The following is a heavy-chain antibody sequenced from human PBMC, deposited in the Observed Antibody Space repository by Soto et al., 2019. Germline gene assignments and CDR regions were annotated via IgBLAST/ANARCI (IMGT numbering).Heavy chain of an antibody. D-gene: IGHD2-2*01. J-gene: IGHJ3*02. Sequence: SETLSLTCSVSGGSINSGAYYWNWIRQHPRKGLEWIGYIYYTGTTYYNPSLGSRVCISADTSKNQFSLKLNSVTVADTAVYYSARYPALRCTSASRQALDIWGQGTMVIVSS. V-gene: IGHV4-31*03. CDR3: ARYPALRCTSASRQALDI. CDR1: GGSINSGAYY. CDR2: IYYTGTT.